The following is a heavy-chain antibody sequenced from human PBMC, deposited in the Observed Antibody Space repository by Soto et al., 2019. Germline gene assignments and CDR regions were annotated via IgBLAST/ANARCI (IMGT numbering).Heavy chain of an antibody. Sequence: PGGSLRLCCAASGFTFSSYAMSWVRQAPGKGLEWVSAISGSGVRTYYADSVKGRFTISRDNTKNTLYLQMNSLRAADTAVYYCFISPGSYYYYSSGYYHYAYWGQGTLVTFSS. J-gene: IGHJ4*02. CDR3: FISPGSYYYYSSGYYHYAY. V-gene: IGHV3-23*01. D-gene: IGHD3-22*01. CDR1: GFTFSSYA. CDR2: ISGSGVRT.